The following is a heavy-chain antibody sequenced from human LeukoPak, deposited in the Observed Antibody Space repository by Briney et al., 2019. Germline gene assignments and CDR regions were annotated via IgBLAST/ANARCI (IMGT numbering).Heavy chain of an antibody. D-gene: IGHD5-24*01. CDR2: ISNSGSTI. CDR3: AKDRSRWLQSYGAFDI. Sequence: GGSLRLSCAASGFTFSDYYMSWIRQAPGKGLEWVSYISNSGSTIYYADSLKGRFTISRDNSKNTLYLQMNSLRAEDTAVYYCAKDRSRWLQSYGAFDIWGQGTMVTVSS. V-gene: IGHV3-11*01. CDR1: GFTFSDYY. J-gene: IGHJ3*02.